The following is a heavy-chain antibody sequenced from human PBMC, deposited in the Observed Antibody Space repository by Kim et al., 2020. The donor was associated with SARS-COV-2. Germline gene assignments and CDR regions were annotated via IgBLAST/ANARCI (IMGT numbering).Heavy chain of an antibody. D-gene: IGHD3-9*01. Sequence: SETLSLTCTVSGGSISSYYWSWIRQPPGKGLEWIGYIYYSGSTNYNPSLKSRVTISVDTSKNQFSPKLSSVTAADTAVYYCARVRYYDILTGYYYYYGMDVWGQGTTVTVSS. CDR2: IYYSGST. CDR3: ARVRYYDILTGYYYYYGMDV. CDR1: GGSISSYY. V-gene: IGHV4-59*01. J-gene: IGHJ6*02.